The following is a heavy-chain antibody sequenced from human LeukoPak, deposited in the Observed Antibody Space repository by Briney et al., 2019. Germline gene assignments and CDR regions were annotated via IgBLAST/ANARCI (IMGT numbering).Heavy chain of an antibody. V-gene: IGHV4-34*01. D-gene: IGHD3-16*02. CDR2: INHSGST. Sequence: SETLSLTCAVYGGSFSGYNWSWIRQPPGKGLEWIGEINHSGSTNYNPSLKSRVTISVDTSKNRFSLKLSSVTAADAAVYYCARDDPANWYDYVWGSYHQQSFQHWGQGTLVTVSS. CDR3: ARDDPANWYDYVWGSYHQQSFQH. CDR1: GGSFSGYN. J-gene: IGHJ1*01.